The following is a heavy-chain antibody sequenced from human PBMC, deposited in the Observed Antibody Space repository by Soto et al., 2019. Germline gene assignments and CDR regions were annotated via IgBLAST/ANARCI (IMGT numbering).Heavy chain of an antibody. V-gene: IGHV4-31*03. D-gene: IGHD3-10*01. CDR3: ARDDGSGSYYNP. Sequence: SETLSLTCTVSGGSISSGGYYWSWIRQHPGKGLEWIGYIYYSGSTYYNPSLKSRVTISVDTSKNQFSLKLSSVTAADTAVYYCARDDGSGSYYNPWGQGTLVTVSS. CDR1: GGSISSGGYY. J-gene: IGHJ4*02. CDR2: IYYSGST.